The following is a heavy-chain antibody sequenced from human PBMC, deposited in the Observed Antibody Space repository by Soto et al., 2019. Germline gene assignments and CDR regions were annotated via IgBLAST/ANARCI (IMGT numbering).Heavy chain of an antibody. CDR1: GDSVSSNSAA. Sequence: SQTLSLTCAIPGDSVSSNSAAWNWVRQSPSRGLEWLGRTKYRSKWYNDYATSVKSRIIINPDTSKNQFSLQLNSVTPEDTAVYYCAREGSRTWTYYFDFWGQGVLVTVSS. CDR3: AREGSRTWTYYFDF. D-gene: IGHD6-13*01. V-gene: IGHV6-1*01. CDR2: TKYRSKWYN. J-gene: IGHJ4*02.